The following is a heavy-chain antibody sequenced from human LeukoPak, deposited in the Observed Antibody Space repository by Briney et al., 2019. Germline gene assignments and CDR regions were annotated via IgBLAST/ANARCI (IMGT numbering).Heavy chain of an antibody. CDR1: GFTFSSYS. V-gene: IGHV3-21*01. J-gene: IGHJ4*02. CDR2: IRSSSSYI. D-gene: IGHD6-19*01. Sequence: GGSLRLSCAASGFTFSSYSMNWVRQAPGKGLEWVSSIRSSSSYIYYADSVKGRFTISRDNAKNSLYLQMNSLRAEDTAVYYCAKAVSSGWADFDYWGQGTLVTVSS. CDR3: AKAVSSGWADFDY.